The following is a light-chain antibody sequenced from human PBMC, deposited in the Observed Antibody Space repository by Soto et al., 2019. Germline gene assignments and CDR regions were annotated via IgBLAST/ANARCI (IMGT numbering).Light chain of an antibody. J-gene: IGKJ1*01. V-gene: IGKV3-15*01. CDR1: QSVSTY. CDR2: SAS. CDR3: QQYNDWPPRWT. Sequence: EIVMTQSPATLSVSPGERATLSCRASQSVSTYLAWYQQKPGQAPRLLIYSASTRANGIPARFSGGGSGTEFTLTISSLQSEDFAVYICQQYNDWPPRWTFGQGTKVEIK.